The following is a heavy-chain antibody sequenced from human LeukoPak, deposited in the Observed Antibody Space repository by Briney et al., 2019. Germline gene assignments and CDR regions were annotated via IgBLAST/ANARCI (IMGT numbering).Heavy chain of an antibody. CDR3: ARDKVARSTVTTYLIDY. V-gene: IGHV3-30*14. CDR2: ISYDGSNK. Sequence: PGGSLRLSCAASGFTFSSYAMHWVRQAPGKGLEWVAVISYDGSNKYYADSVKGRFTISRDNSKNTLYLQMGSLRAEDMAVYYCARDKVARSTVTTYLIDYWGQGTLVTVSS. D-gene: IGHD4-17*01. J-gene: IGHJ4*02. CDR1: GFTFSSYA.